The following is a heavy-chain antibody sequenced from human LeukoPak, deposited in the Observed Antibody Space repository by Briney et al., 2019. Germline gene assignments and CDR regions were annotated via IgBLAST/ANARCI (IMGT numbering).Heavy chain of an antibody. CDR2: ISAYNGNT. Sequence: ASVKVSCKASGYTFTSYGISWVRQAPGQGLEWMGWISAYNGNTNYAQKLQGRVTMTTDTSTSTAYMGLRSLRSDDTAVYYCVRDTWGVDYYDSSGYYHDAFDIWGQGTMVTVSS. V-gene: IGHV1-18*01. CDR1: GYTFTSYG. CDR3: VRDTWGVDYYDSSGYYHDAFDI. J-gene: IGHJ3*02. D-gene: IGHD3-22*01.